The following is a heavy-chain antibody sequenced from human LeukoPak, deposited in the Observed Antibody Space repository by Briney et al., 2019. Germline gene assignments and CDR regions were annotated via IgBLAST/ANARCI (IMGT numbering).Heavy chain of an antibody. J-gene: IGHJ4*02. Sequence: PGGSLRLSCAASGFTFSSYAMSWVRQAPGKGLEWVSAISGSGGSTYYADSVKGRFTISRGNSKNTLYLQMNSLRAEDTAVYYCAKDIVVVTAYFDYWGQGTLVTVSS. V-gene: IGHV3-23*01. CDR2: ISGSGGST. CDR3: AKDIVVVTAYFDY. CDR1: GFTFSSYA. D-gene: IGHD2-21*02.